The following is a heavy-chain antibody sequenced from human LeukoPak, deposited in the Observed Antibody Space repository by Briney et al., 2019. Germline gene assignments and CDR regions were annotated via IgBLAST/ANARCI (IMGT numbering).Heavy chain of an antibody. CDR1: GFTFPNYA. V-gene: IGHV3-23*01. Sequence: GGSLRLSCAASGFTFPNYAIHWVRQAPGKGLEWVSAISGSGGSTYYADSVKGRFTISRDNSKNTLYLRMNSLRAEDTAVYYCAKDSYYDSSGYTFGDYWGQGTLVTVSS. CDR2: ISGSGGST. D-gene: IGHD3-22*01. J-gene: IGHJ4*02. CDR3: AKDSYYDSSGYTFGDY.